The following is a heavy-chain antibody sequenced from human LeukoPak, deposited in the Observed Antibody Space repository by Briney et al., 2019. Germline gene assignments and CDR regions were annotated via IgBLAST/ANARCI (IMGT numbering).Heavy chain of an antibody. J-gene: IGHJ5*02. Sequence: SETLSLTCAVYGGSFSGYYWSWIRQPPGKGLEWLGEINHSGSTNYNPSLKSRVTISVDTSKNQFSLKLSSVTAADTAVYYCARVRTRWYSSSGWFDPWGQGTLVTVSS. V-gene: IGHV4-34*01. CDR3: ARVRTRWYSSSGWFDP. CDR2: INHSGST. D-gene: IGHD6-6*01. CDR1: GGSFSGYY.